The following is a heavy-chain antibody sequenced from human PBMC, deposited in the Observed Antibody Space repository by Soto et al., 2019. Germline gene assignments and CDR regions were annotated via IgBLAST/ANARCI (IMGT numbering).Heavy chain of an antibody. CDR1: GGTFSSYA. Sequence: ASVKVSCKASGGTFSSYAISWVRQAPGQGLEWMGGIIPIFGTANYAQKFQGRVTITADESTSTAYMELSSLRSEDTAVYYCARDSSSYWGAHNYGMDVWGQGTTVTVSS. D-gene: IGHD3-22*01. J-gene: IGHJ6*02. CDR3: ARDSSSYWGAHNYGMDV. V-gene: IGHV1-69*13. CDR2: IIPIFGTA.